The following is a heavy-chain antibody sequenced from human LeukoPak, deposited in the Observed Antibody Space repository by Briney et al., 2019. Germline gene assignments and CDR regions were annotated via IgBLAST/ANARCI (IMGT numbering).Heavy chain of an antibody. CDR2: INHSGST. CDR3: ARGFGVVVVVAATPTTVHDAFDI. D-gene: IGHD2-15*01. CDR1: GGSFSGYY. J-gene: IGHJ3*02. V-gene: IGHV4-34*01. Sequence: SETLSLTCAVYGGSFSGYYWSWIRQPPGKGLEWIGEINHSGSTNYNPPLKSRVTISVDTSKNQFSLKLSSVTAADTAVYYCARGFGVVVVVAATPTTVHDAFDIWGQGTMVTVSS.